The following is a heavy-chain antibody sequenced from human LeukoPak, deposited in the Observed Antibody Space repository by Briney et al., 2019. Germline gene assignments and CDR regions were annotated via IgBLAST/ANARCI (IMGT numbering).Heavy chain of an antibody. Sequence: PGGSLRLSCEASGFIFSEYYMSWIRQAPGKGLEWVSHITSGGSMTYYRESVKGRFTISRDNAEKSLYLQMNGLRVEDTAVYYCARYYCTSNSCHPMYYFDSWGQGTLVTVSS. CDR2: ITSGGSMT. V-gene: IGHV3-11*04. CDR3: ARYYCTSNSCHPMYYFDS. J-gene: IGHJ4*02. CDR1: GFIFSEYY. D-gene: IGHD2-2*01.